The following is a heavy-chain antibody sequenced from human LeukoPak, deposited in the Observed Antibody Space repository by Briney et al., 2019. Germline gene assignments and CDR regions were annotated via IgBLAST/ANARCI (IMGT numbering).Heavy chain of an antibody. CDR1: GYTLTELS. D-gene: IGHD1-1*01. CDR3: ATGFSGTTGTTEVRGGSRFYYYYYYMDV. Sequence: ASVKVSCKVSGYTLTELSMHWVRQAPGKGLEWMGGFDPEDGETVYAQKFQGRVTMTEDTSTDTAYMELSSLRSEDTAVYYCATGFSGTTGTTEVRGGSRFYYYYYYMDVWGKGTTVTVSS. V-gene: IGHV1-24*01. J-gene: IGHJ6*03. CDR2: FDPEDGET.